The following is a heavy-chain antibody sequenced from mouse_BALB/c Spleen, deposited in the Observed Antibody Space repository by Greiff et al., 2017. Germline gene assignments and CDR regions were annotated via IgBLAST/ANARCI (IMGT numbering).Heavy chain of an antibody. CDR3: ARQLGLRPYYAMDY. CDR1: GFTFSSYA. J-gene: IGHJ4*01. CDR2: ISSGGSYT. V-gene: IGHV5-9-3*01. D-gene: IGHD3-1*01. Sequence: EVKLVESGGGLVKPGGSLKLSCAASGFTFSSYAMSWVRQTPEKRLEWVATISSGGSYTYYPDSVKGRFTISRDNAKNTLYLHMSSLRSEDTAMYYCARQLGLRPYYAMDYWGQGTSVTVSS.